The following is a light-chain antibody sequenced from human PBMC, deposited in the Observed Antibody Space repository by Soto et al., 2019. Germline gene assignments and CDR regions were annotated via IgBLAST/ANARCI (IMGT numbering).Light chain of an antibody. J-gene: IGKJ4*01. CDR2: GAS. Sequence: EIVMTQSPATLSVSPGERATLSCMVSQSVSSNLAWYQQKPGQAPRLLIYGASTRPTGIPARFSGSGSGTEFTLTISSLQSEDFALYYCQQYNNWPPLTFGGGTKVEIK. CDR3: QQYNNWPPLT. CDR1: QSVSSN. V-gene: IGKV3-15*01.